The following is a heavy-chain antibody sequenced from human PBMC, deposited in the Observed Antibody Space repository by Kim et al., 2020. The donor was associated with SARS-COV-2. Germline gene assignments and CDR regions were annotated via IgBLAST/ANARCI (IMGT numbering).Heavy chain of an antibody. J-gene: IGHJ2*01. CDR3: ARGRGYSGYVSYFDL. V-gene: IGHV4-34*01. Sequence: PSLKSRVTISVDTSKNQFSLKLSSVTAADTAVYYCARGRGYSGYVSYFDLWGRGTLVTVSS. D-gene: IGHD5-12*01.